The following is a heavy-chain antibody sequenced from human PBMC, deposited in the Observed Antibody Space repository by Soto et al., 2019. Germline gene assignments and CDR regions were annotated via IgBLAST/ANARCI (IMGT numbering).Heavy chain of an antibody. CDR1: GGSFNAYV. CDR3: ARGPWGMILDSGMDV. J-gene: IGHJ6*02. CDR2: IIPFFGIP. D-gene: IGHD3-16*01. Sequence: QVQLVQSGAEVKKPGSSVKVSCKASGGSFNAYVISWVRQAPGQGLEWMGGIIPFFGIPNYAQRLPYRVTITVDESTSTAYMECSSLRSDDSAVYYCARGPWGMILDSGMDVWGQGTTVTVSS. V-gene: IGHV1-69*12.